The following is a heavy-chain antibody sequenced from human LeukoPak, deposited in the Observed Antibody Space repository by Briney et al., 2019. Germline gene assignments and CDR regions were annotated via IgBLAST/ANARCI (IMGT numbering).Heavy chain of an antibody. D-gene: IGHD2/OR15-2a*01. Sequence: GGSLRLSCAASGFTVSSNYMSWVRQAPGKGLEWVSVIYSGGSTYYADSVKGRFTISRDNSKNTLYLQMNSLRAEDTAVYYCARDRETSTSELGAIIYYYGMDVWGQGTTVTVSS. CDR3: ARDRETSTSELGAIIYYYGMDV. CDR1: GFTVSSNY. CDR2: IYSGGST. J-gene: IGHJ6*02. V-gene: IGHV3-66*01.